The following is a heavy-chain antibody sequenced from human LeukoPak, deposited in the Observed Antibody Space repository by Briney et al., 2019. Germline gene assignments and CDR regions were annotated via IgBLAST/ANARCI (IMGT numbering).Heavy chain of an antibody. CDR2: IYPGDSDT. CDR3: ARQARDYVWGSYRYTPYFDY. V-gene: IGHV5-51*01. D-gene: IGHD3-16*02. CDR1: GYSFTSYW. Sequence: GESLKISCKGSGYSFTSYWIGWVRQMPGKGLEWMGIIYPGDSDTRYSPSFQGQVTISADKSISTAYLQWSSLKASDTAMYYCARQARDYVWGSYRYTPYFDYWGQGTLVTVSS. J-gene: IGHJ4*02.